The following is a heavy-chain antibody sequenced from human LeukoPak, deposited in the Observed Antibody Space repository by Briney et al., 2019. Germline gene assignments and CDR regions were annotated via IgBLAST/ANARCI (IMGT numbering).Heavy chain of an antibody. Sequence: GGSLRLSCAASGFTFSSYSMNWVRQAPGKGLEWVSSISSGSSYIYYADSVKGRFTISRDNAKNSLYLQMNSLRAEDTAVYYCARGPAVAGTALDYWGQGTLVTVSS. CDR1: GFTFSSYS. V-gene: IGHV3-21*01. D-gene: IGHD6-19*01. CDR2: ISSGSSYI. CDR3: ARGPAVAGTALDY. J-gene: IGHJ4*02.